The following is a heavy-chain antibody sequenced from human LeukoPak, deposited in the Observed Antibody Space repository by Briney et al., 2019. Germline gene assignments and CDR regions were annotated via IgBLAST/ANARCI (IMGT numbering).Heavy chain of an antibody. CDR3: ARREVLGYCSSTSCYEGAFDI. V-gene: IGHV5-51*01. CDR1: GYSFTSYW. CDR2: IYPGDSDT. Sequence: GESLKISCKGSGYSFTSYWIGWVRQMPGKGLEWMGIIYPGDSDTRYSPSFQGQVTISADKSISTAYLQRSSLKASDTAMYYCARREVLGYCSSTSCYEGAFDIWGQGTMVTVSS. J-gene: IGHJ3*02. D-gene: IGHD2-2*01.